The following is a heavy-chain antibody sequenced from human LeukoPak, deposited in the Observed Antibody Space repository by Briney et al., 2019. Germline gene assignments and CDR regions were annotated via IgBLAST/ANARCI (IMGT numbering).Heavy chain of an antibody. J-gene: IGHJ4*02. D-gene: IGHD4-11*01. CDR3: ARGGYSNYVAYFDY. CDR2: IIPIFGTA. Sequence: ASVKVSCKASGGTFSSYAISWVRQAPGQELEWMGGIIPIFGTANYAQKFQGRVTITADESTSTAYMELSSLRSEDTAVYYCARGGYSNYVAYFDYWGQGTLVTVSS. V-gene: IGHV1-69*13. CDR1: GGTFSSYA.